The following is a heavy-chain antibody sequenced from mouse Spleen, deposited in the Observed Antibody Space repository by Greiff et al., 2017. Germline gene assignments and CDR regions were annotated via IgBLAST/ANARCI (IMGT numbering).Heavy chain of an antibody. CDR3: ASHYYYGSSAWFAY. CDR2: ISYDGSN. V-gene: IGHV3-6*01. J-gene: IGHJ3*01. Sequence: ESGPGLVKPSQSLSLTCSATGYSITSGYYWYWIRQFPGNKLEWMGYISYDGSNNYNPSLKNRISITRDTSKNQLFLKLNAVTTEDTATYYCASHYYYGSSAWFAYWGQGTLVTVSA. D-gene: IGHD1-1*01. CDR1: GYSITSGYY.